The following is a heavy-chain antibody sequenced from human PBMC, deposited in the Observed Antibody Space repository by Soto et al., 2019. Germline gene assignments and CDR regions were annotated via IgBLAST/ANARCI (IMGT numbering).Heavy chain of an antibody. CDR3: ARGLGSGSYLRNKKRIFAY. D-gene: IGHD3-10*01. V-gene: IGHV1-8*01. J-gene: IGHJ4*02. CDR1: GYTFTSYD. CDR2: MNPNSGNT. Sequence: GASVKVSCKASGYTFTSYDINWVRQATGQGLEWMGWMNPNSGNTGYAQKFQGRVTMTRNTSISTAYMELSSLRSEDTAVYYCARGLGSGSYLRNKKRIFAYWGKGTLVTVSS.